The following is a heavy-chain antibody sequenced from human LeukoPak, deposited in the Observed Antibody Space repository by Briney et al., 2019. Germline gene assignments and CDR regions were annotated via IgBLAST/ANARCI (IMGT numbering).Heavy chain of an antibody. J-gene: IGHJ4*02. D-gene: IGHD6-19*01. CDR1: GFTFDDYA. CDR2: ISWNSDSI. Sequence: GGSLRLSCAASGFTFDDYAMHWVRQAPGKGLEWVSGISWNSDSIGYGDSVKGRFTISRDNAKNSLYLLMNSLRAEDTALYYCAKVGTSGWYISGFDYWGQGTLVTVSS. CDR3: AKVGTSGWYISGFDY. V-gene: IGHV3-9*01.